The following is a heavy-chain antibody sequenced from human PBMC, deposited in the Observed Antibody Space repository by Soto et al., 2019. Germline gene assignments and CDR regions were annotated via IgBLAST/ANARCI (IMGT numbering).Heavy chain of an antibody. J-gene: IGHJ4*02. CDR2: IVFGSGNT. CDR1: GFTFTSSA. V-gene: IGHV1-58*01. D-gene: IGHD2-21*02. CDR3: AAVPHIVVVTATPYFDS. Sequence: ASVNVSFKASGFTFTSSAVHWLRQARGQRLEWIGWIVFGSGNTNYAQKFQERVTITRDMSTSTAYMELRSLSSEDTAVYYCAAVPHIVVVTATPYFDSWGQGTLVTVSS.